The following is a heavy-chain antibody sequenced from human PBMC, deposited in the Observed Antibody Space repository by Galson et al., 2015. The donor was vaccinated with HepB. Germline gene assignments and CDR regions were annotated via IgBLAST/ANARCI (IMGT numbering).Heavy chain of an antibody. Sequence: SLRLSCAASGFTFSSYWMSWVRQAPGKGLEWVANIKHDGSEKSYVDSVKGRFTISRDNAKNSLYLQMNSLRAEGTAVYYCARSVFGGGYSSSWSGYWGQGTLVTVSS. D-gene: IGHD6-13*01. J-gene: IGHJ4*02. CDR2: IKHDGSEK. CDR3: ARSVFGGGYSSSWSGY. CDR1: GFTFSSYW. V-gene: IGHV3-7*03.